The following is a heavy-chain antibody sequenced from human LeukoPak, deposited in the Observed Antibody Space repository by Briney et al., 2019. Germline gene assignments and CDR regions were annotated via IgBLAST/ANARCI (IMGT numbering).Heavy chain of an antibody. CDR2: IYTSGST. V-gene: IGHV4-61*02. Sequence: PSETLSLTCTVSGGSISSGSYDWSWIRQPAGKGLEWIGRIYTSGSTNYNPSLKSRVTISVDTSKNQFSLKLSSVTAADTAVYYCAREAGAFDIWGQGTMVTVSS. CDR1: GGSISSGSYD. CDR3: AREAGAFDI. D-gene: IGHD6-19*01. J-gene: IGHJ3*02.